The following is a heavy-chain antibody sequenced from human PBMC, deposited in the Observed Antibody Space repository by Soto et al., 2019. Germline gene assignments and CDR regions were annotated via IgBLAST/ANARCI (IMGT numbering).Heavy chain of an antibody. CDR2: IDPSSGTT. CDR3: ARGAVVVPNGLIAGMDV. Sequence: AASVKVSCKASGYTFTSYGISWVRQAPGQGLEWMGIIDPSSGTTSYTQKFQERVTMTRDTSMSTVYMELSRLRSEDTAVYYCARGAVVVPNGLIAGMDVWGLGTTVTVSS. J-gene: IGHJ6*02. CDR1: GYTFTSYG. D-gene: IGHD2-15*01. V-gene: IGHV1-46*01.